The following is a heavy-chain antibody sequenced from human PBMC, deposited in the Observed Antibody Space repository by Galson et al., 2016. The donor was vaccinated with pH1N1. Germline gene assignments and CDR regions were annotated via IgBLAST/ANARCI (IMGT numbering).Heavy chain of an antibody. CDR1: GSSFTNSW. CDR2: IYPADSDS. Sequence: QSGAEVKKPGDSLKISCQASGSSFTNSWIGWVRQMPGKGLEWMGIIYPADSDSRYGPSFQGQVTFSADKSIKTAYLQWNSLKVSDTAMYYCVTDPHESNGYTMPYWGPGCQVVVSP. V-gene: IGHV5-51*01. D-gene: IGHD3-22*01. CDR3: VTDPHESNGYTMPY. J-gene: IGHJ4*02.